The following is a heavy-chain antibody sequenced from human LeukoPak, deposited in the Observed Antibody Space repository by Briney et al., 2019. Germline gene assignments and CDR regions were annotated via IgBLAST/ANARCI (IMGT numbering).Heavy chain of an antibody. V-gene: IGHV3-7*01. CDR2: IDQERGEI. CDR3: ARDRGYSTFDY. J-gene: IGHJ4*02. D-gene: IGHD3-22*01. CDR1: GFTFSSHW. Sequence: PGGSLRLSCVASGFTFSSHWMSWVRQAPGKGLEWVANIDQERGEINYVDSVKGRFTISRDNAKNSLYLQMNSLRAEDTAVYYCARDRGYSTFDYWGQGTLVTVSS.